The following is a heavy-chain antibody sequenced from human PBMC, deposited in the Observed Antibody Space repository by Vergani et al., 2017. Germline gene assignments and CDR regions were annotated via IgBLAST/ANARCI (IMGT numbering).Heavy chain of an antibody. CDR1: GFSFNSYW. CDR3: AREERSNTPPFVGD. J-gene: IGHJ4*02. V-gene: IGHV3-74*03. D-gene: IGHD2-15*01. Sequence: DVHLAESGGGFFQPGGSLRLSCSASGFSFNSYWMHWVRQVPGKGLLWVSRIKSDGSITAYADSVKGRFTISRDNAQNTLYLQMNSLRVEDTGVYYCAREERSNTPPFVGDWGQGTLVTV. CDR2: IKSDGSIT.